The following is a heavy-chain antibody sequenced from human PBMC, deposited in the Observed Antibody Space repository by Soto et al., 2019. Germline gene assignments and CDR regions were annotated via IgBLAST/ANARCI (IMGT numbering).Heavy chain of an antibody. CDR2: IYYSGST. J-gene: IGHJ6*03. D-gene: IGHD3-10*01. Sequence: PSETLSLTCTVSGGSISSYYWSWIRQPPGKGLEWIGYIYYSGSTNYNPSLKSRVTISVDTSKNQFSLKLSSVTAADTAVYYCARRLGQRTAAPYYYGSGSGYYYYYMDVWGKGTTVTVSS. CDR1: GGSISSYY. V-gene: IGHV4-59*08. CDR3: ARRLGQRTAAPYYYGSGSGYYYYYMDV.